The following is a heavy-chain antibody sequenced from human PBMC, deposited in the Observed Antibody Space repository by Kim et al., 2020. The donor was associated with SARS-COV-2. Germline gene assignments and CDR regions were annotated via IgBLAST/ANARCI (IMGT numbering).Heavy chain of an antibody. J-gene: IGHJ4*02. V-gene: IGHV6-1*01. Sequence: DYAQPVKSRITITPDTSKNQFSLQLNSVTPEDTAVYFCVRDRRAAAGPPDYWGQGTLVTVSS. CDR3: VRDRRAAAGPPDY. D-gene: IGHD6-25*01.